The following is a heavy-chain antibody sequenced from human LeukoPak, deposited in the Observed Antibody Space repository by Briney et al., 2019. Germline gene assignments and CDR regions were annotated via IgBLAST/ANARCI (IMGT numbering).Heavy chain of an antibody. CDR1: GFTFDDYT. Sequence: HPGGSLRLSCAASGFTFDDYTMHWVRQAPGKGLEWVSLISWDGGSTYYADSVKGRFTISRDNSKNSLYLQMNSLRTEDTALYYCAKDIERLELGYYYYYGMDVWGQGTTVTVSS. CDR3: AKDIERLELGYYYYYGMDV. CDR2: ISWDGGST. J-gene: IGHJ6*02. V-gene: IGHV3-43*01. D-gene: IGHD1-1*01.